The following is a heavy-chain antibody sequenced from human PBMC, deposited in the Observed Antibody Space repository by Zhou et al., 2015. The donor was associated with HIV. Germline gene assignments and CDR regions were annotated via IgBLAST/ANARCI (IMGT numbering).Heavy chain of an antibody. V-gene: IGHV1-69*06. CDR1: GGTFSSYA. J-gene: IGHJ6*02. D-gene: IGHD2-21*02. CDR3: ARDDPHIVVVTAILPYYYYGMDV. Sequence: QVQLVQSGAEVKKPGSSVKVSCKASGGTFSSYAISWVRQAPGQGLEWMGGIIPIFGTANYAQKFQGRVTITADKSTSTAYMELSSLRSEDTAVYYCARDDPHIVVVTAILPYYYYGMDVWGQGTTVTVSS. CDR2: IIPIFGTA.